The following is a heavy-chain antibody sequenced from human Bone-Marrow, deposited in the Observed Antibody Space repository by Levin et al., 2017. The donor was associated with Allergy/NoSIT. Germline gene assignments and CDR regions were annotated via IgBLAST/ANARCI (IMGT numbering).Heavy chain of an antibody. D-gene: IGHD4-17*01. J-gene: IGHJ4*02. Sequence: PPGGSLRLSCSASGFTFSSYEMTWVRQAPGKGLEWVSDISSRGSPIYYSDSVKGRFTISRDNTKKSLYLQMNSLRAEDTAVYYCVSGGDYGDFDYWGQGALVTVSS. CDR1: GFTFSSYE. V-gene: IGHV3-48*03. CDR2: ISSRGSPI. CDR3: VSGGDYGDFDY.